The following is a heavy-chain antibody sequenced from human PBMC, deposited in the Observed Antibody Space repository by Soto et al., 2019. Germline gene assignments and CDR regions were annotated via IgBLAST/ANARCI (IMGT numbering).Heavy chain of an antibody. CDR3: AHSKCSRSSFDY. CDR2: IYWDDDK. CDR1: GFSLSTSDVG. Sequence: GSGPTLVNPTQTLTLTCTFSGFSLSTSDVGVGWIRQPPGKALEWLAIIYWDDDKRYSPSLKSRLTITKDTSKNQVVLTVTNMDPVDTATYYCAHSKCSRSSFDYWGQGTLVTVSS. J-gene: IGHJ4*02. V-gene: IGHV2-5*02. D-gene: IGHD6-6*01.